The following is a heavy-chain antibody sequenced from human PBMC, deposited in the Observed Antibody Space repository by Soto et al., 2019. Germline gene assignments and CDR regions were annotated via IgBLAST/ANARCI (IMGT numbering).Heavy chain of an antibody. CDR2: ISYDGSNK. V-gene: IGHV3-30*18. J-gene: IGHJ4*02. CDR1: GFTFSSYG. CDR3: AKDHAAAGYDY. Sequence: GGSLRLSCAASGFTFSSYGMHWVRQAPGKGLEWVAVISYDGSNKYYADSVKGRFTISRDNSKNTLYLQMNSLRAEDTAVYYCAKDHAAAGYDYWGQGTLVTVSS. D-gene: IGHD6-13*01.